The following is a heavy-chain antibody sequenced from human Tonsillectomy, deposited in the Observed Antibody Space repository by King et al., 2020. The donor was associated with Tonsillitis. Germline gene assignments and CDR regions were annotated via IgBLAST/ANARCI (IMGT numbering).Heavy chain of an antibody. CDR3: VKGSSYFDS. V-gene: IGHV3-23*04. CDR1: RFTFSSYA. CDR2: ISAGGSDT. Sequence: VQLVESGGGLVQPGGSLRLSCAASRFTFSSYAMSWVRQAPGKGLEWVSSISAGGSDTYYADSVKGRFAISRDNSKSTLFLQMNSLRAEDTALYYCVKGSSYFDSWGQGTLVTVSS. D-gene: IGHD2-2*01. J-gene: IGHJ4*02.